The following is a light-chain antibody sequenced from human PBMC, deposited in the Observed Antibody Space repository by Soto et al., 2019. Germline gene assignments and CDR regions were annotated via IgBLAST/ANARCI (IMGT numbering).Light chain of an antibody. Sequence: QSALTQPASVSGSPGQSITISCTGTSSDVGGYNYVSWYQHHPGKAPKLMIYDVSNRPSGVSNRFSGSKSGNTASLTISGLQHEDEAEYYCSSYTTSNTRQIVFGTGTKVTVL. CDR1: SSDVGGYNY. J-gene: IGLJ1*01. CDR2: DVS. V-gene: IGLV2-14*03. CDR3: SSYTTSNTRQIV.